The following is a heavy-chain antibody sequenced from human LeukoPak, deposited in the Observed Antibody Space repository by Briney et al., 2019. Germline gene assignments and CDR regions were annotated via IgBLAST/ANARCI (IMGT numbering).Heavy chain of an antibody. CDR2: IYTSGST. Sequence: SLTLSLTCTVSGGSISSGSYYWSWIRQPAGKGLEWIGRIYTSGSTNYNPSLKSRVTISVDTSKNQFSLKLSSVTAADTAVYYCARDQGEKSAYYDILTGYYAFDIWGQGTMVTVSS. D-gene: IGHD3-9*01. CDR1: GGSISSGSYY. J-gene: IGHJ3*02. CDR3: ARDQGEKSAYYDILTGYYAFDI. V-gene: IGHV4-61*02.